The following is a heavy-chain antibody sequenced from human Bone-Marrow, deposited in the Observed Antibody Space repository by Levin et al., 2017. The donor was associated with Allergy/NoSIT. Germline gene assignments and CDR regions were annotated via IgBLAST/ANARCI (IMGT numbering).Heavy chain of an antibody. V-gene: IGHV4-38-2*01. CDR2: VYHSGIT. CDR3: ARGPSGCSGGGCLAPDY. J-gene: IGHJ4*02. CDR1: GSSISSGYY. Sequence: NPSETLSLTCAVSGSSISSGYYWGWIRQPPGKGLEWIGTVYHSGITSYNPSLKSRVTISVDTSNNQFSLNLSSVTAADTAVYYCARGPSGCSGGGCLAPDYWGQGSLVTVSS. D-gene: IGHD2-15*01.